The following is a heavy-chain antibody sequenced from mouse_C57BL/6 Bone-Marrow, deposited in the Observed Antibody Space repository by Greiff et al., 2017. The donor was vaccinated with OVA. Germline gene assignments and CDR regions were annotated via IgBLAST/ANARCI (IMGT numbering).Heavy chain of an antibody. J-gene: IGHJ2*01. CDR3: ARHGATMPRRFDY. CDR2: INSDGGST. D-gene: IGHD2-1*01. Sequence: EVKVEESGGGLVQPGESLKLSCESNEYEFPSHDMSWVRKTPEKRLELVAAINSDGGSTYYPDTMERRFIISRDNTKKTLYLQMSSLRSEDTALYYCARHGATMPRRFDYWGQGTTLTVSS. V-gene: IGHV5-2*03. CDR1: EYEFPSHD.